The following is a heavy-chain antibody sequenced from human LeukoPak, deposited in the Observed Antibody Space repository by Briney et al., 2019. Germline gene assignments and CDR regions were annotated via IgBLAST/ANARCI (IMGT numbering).Heavy chain of an antibody. J-gene: IGHJ4*02. Sequence: GGSLRLSCAASGFTVSSNYMNWVRQSPEKGLEWVSSITSGTTYIYYADSVRGRFTLSRDNAKNSLYLQMNSLRAEDTAVYYCARWPYSSSYYFDYWGQGTLVTVSS. CDR3: ARWPYSSSYYFDY. V-gene: IGHV3-21*01. CDR2: ITSGTTYI. CDR1: GFTVSSNY. D-gene: IGHD6-6*01.